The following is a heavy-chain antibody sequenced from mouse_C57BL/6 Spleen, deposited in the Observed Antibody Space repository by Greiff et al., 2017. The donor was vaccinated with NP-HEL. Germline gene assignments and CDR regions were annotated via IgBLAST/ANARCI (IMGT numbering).Heavy chain of an antibody. CDR1: GYTFTSYW. J-gene: IGHJ2*01. CDR2: IHPNSGST. Sequence: QVQLQQPGAELVKPGASVKLSCKASGYTFTSYWMHWVKQRPGQGLEWIGMIHPNSGSTNYNEKFKSKATLTVNKSSSTAYRKLSSLTTEDSAVYYGAREGDEEPRGDWGQGTTLTVSS. CDR3: AREGDEEPRGD. V-gene: IGHV1-64*01. D-gene: IGHD3-3*01.